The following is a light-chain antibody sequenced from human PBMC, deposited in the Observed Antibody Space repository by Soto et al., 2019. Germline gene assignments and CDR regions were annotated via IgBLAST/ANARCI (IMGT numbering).Light chain of an antibody. J-gene: IGLJ1*01. CDR1: NSRSGSNY. CDR3: AKWDDSLRVYV. Sequence: QSVLPQPPSASGTPGQRVTISRSTTNSRSGSNYVYWYQQLPGAAPKLLIYRNDQRPSGVPDRFSASKSGTSASLAISGLRSEDEADYFCAKWDDSLRVYVFGSGTKVTVL. CDR2: RND. V-gene: IGLV1-47*01.